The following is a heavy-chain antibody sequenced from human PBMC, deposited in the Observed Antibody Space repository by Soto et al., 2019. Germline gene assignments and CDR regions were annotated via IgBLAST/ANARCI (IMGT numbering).Heavy chain of an antibody. Sequence: SETLSLTCTVSGGSISSYYWSWIRQPPGKGLEWIGYIYYSGSTNYNPSLKSRVTISVDTSKNQFSLKLSSVTAADTAVYYCARKPYYDSSGYYHDAFDIWGQGTMVT. J-gene: IGHJ3*02. V-gene: IGHV4-59*01. CDR3: ARKPYYDSSGYYHDAFDI. CDR1: GGSISSYY. D-gene: IGHD3-22*01. CDR2: IYYSGST.